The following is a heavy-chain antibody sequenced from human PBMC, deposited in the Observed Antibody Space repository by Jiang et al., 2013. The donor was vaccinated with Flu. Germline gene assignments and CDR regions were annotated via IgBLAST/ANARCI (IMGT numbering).Heavy chain of an antibody. V-gene: IGHV3-23*04. CDR3: AKAGGAVAGTRASEGDY. CDR1: GFTFSSYA. CDR2: ISGSGGST. J-gene: IGHJ4*02. Sequence: VQLVESGGGLVQPGGSLRLSCAASGFTFSSYAMSWVRQAPGKGLEWVSAISGSGGSTYYADSVKGRFTISRDNSKNTLYLQMNSLRAEDTAVYYCAKAGGAVAGTRASEGDYWGQGTLVTVSS. D-gene: IGHD6-19*01.